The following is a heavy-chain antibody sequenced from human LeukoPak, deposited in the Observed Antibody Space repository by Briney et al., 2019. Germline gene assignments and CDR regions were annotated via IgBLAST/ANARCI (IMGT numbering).Heavy chain of an antibody. D-gene: IGHD2-15*01. CDR3: ATYGPTSGGYTFEY. CDR1: GGSISSGYW. V-gene: IGHV4-4*02. CDR2: IIDSGST. J-gene: IGHJ4*02. Sequence: PSETLSLTCAVSGGSISSGYWWSWVRQPPMKGLEWIGEIIDSGSTNYNPSLKGRITISLDKTKNQFSLNVNSVTAADTAVYHCATYGPTSGGYTFEYWGQGILVTVSS.